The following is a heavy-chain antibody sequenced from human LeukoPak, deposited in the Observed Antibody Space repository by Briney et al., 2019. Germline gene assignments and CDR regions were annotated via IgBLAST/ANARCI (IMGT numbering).Heavy chain of an antibody. V-gene: IGHV3-48*01. CDR2: ISSASYTM. Sequence: GGSLRLSCEASQLTFRIYSMNWVRQAPGKGLEWISYISSASYTMYYADSVKGRFTISRDNAKNSLFLQMTSLRAEDTAVYYCVSGWDDEFSTAFHIWGQGTVVTVSS. J-gene: IGHJ3*02. D-gene: IGHD6-19*01. CDR1: QLTFRIYS. CDR3: VSGWDDEFSTAFHI.